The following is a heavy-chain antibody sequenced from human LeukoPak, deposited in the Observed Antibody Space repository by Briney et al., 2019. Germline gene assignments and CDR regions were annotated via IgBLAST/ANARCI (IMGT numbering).Heavy chain of an antibody. CDR3: AKDSVAMIVVWGANYCGMDV. D-gene: IGHD3-22*01. J-gene: IGHJ6*02. Sequence: QPGGSLRLSCAASGFTFSSYAMSWVRQAPGKGLEWVSAISGSGGSTYYADSVKGRFTISRDNSKNTLYLQMNSLRAEDTAVYYCAKDSVAMIVVWGANYCGMDVWGQGTTVTVSS. CDR1: GFTFSSYA. V-gene: IGHV3-23*01. CDR2: ISGSGGST.